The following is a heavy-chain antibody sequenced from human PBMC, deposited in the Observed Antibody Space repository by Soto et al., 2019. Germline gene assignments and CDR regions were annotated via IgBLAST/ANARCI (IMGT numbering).Heavy chain of an antibody. J-gene: IGHJ4*02. D-gene: IGHD2-8*01. CDR2: INRDGSST. V-gene: IGHV3-74*01. CDR3: ASGCSNGSCFGYF. CDR1: GFTFSTYW. Sequence: PGGSLRLSCAVPGFTFSTYWIHCVRHAPGKGLVWVSRINRDGSSTNYADSVKGRFTISRDNAKNTLYLQMNSLRAEDTAVYYCASGCSNGSCFGYFWGQGTLVTGSS.